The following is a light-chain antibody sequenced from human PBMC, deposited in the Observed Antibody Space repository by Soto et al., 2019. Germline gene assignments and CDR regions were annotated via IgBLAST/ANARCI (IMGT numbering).Light chain of an antibody. Sequence: DIQMTQSPSILSGSVGDRVTITCRASQTISSWLAWYQQKPGKAPKLPIYKASTLKSGVPSRFSGSGSGTEFTLTISSLQPDDFATYYCQHYNSYSEAFGQGTKVDIK. J-gene: IGKJ1*01. CDR3: QHYNSYSEA. CDR2: KAS. CDR1: QTISSW. V-gene: IGKV1-5*03.